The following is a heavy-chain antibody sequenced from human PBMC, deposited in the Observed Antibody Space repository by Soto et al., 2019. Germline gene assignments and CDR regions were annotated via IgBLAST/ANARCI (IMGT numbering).Heavy chain of an antibody. D-gene: IGHD3-10*01. J-gene: IGHJ5*02. V-gene: IGHV3-66*01. CDR3: ARDKGFGLYNWFDP. CDR1: GFTVSSNY. CDR2: IYSGGST. Sequence: PGGSLRLSCAASGFTVSSNYMSWVRQAPGKGLEWVSVIYSGGSTYYADSVKGRFTISRDNSKNTLYLQMNSLRAEDTAVYYCARDKGFGLYNWFDPWGQATLVTVSS.